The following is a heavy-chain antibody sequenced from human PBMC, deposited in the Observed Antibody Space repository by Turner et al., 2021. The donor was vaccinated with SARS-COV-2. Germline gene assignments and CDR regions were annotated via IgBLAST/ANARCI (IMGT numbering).Heavy chain of an antibody. Sequence: EVQLLESGGGLVQPGGSLRLSCAASGFTFSSYWMSWVRQAPGKGLECVANIKQDGSEKYYVDSVKGRFPIPRDNAKNSLYLQMNSLRAEDTAVYYCARLHTSSWYFDYWGQGTLVTVSS. CDR3: ARLHTSSWYFDY. J-gene: IGHJ4*02. V-gene: IGHV3-7*03. D-gene: IGHD6-13*01. CDR2: IKQDGSEK. CDR1: GFTFSSYW.